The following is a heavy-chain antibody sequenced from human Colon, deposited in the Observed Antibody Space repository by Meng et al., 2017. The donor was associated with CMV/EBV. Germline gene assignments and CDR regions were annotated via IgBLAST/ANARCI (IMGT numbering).Heavy chain of an antibody. D-gene: IGHD2-2*01. Sequence: CKASGYTFTGHHMHWVRQVPGQGLEWMGWINSNSGGTKYSQKFQGRVTMTRDTSISTAYMELTSLRSDDTAVYYCARDLVVVIPDDLWGQGTLVTVSS. CDR3: ARDLVVVIPDDL. V-gene: IGHV1-2*02. J-gene: IGHJ5*02. CDR1: GYTFTGHH. CDR2: INSNSGGT.